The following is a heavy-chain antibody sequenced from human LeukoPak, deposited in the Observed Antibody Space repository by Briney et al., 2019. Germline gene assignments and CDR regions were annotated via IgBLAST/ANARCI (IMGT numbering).Heavy chain of an antibody. V-gene: IGHV4-59*01. Sequence: SETLSLTCTVSGASISSSYWSWIRQPPGKGLEWIGYTYYSGTTKYNPSLKSRVTISVDTSKNQFSLKVNSVAAADTAVYYCARGQPQRYSSGWYVNWFDPWGQGTLVTVSS. D-gene: IGHD6-19*01. J-gene: IGHJ5*02. CDR1: GASISSSY. CDR2: TYYSGTT. CDR3: ARGQPQRYSSGWYVNWFDP.